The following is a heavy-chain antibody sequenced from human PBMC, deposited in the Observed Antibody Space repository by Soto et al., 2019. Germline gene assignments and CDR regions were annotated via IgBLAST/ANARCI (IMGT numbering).Heavy chain of an antibody. CDR2: MNPNSGNT. CDR1: GYTFTSYD. Sequence: QVQLVQSGAEVKKPGASVKVSCKASGYTFTSYDINWVRQATGQGLEWMGWMNPNSGNTGYAQKFQGRVTMTRNTSISTAYMELSSLRSEDTAVYYCARDYYDSSGDIRVVAFDIWGQGTMVTVSS. J-gene: IGHJ3*02. D-gene: IGHD3-22*01. V-gene: IGHV1-8*01. CDR3: ARDYYDSSGDIRVVAFDI.